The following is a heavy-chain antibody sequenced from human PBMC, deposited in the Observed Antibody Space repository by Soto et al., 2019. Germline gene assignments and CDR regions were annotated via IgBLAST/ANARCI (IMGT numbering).Heavy chain of an antibody. V-gene: IGHV1-8*01. CDR2: MNPNSGNT. CDR1: GYTFTSYD. Sequence: ASVNVSCKASGYTFTSYDINWVRQATGQGLEWMGWMNPNSGNTGYAQKFQGRVTMTRNTSISTAYMELSSLRSEDTAVYYCARGHPDSLDFWSGYPKGFGPWGQGTLVTVSS. D-gene: IGHD3-3*01. CDR3: ARGHPDSLDFWSGYPKGFGP. J-gene: IGHJ5*02.